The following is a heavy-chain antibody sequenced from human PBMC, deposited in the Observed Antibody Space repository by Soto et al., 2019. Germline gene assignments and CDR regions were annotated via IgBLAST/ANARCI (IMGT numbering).Heavy chain of an antibody. CDR2: INPNSGRA. J-gene: IGHJ4*02. CDR1: GYAFTTYY. D-gene: IGHD3-10*01. Sequence: ASVKVSCKASGYAFTTYYVHWVRQAPGQGLEWMGRINPNSGRANYAQKFQDRVTITADESTSTAYMELSSLRSEDTAVYYCASSYGSGNYFDYWGQGTLVTVSS. CDR3: ASSYGSGNYFDY. V-gene: IGHV1-46*01.